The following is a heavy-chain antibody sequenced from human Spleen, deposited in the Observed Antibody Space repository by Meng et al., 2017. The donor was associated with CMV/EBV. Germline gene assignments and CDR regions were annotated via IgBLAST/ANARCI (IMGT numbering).Heavy chain of an antibody. V-gene: IGHV3-7*01. Sequence: GGSLRLSCAASGFTFSNYWMAWVRQAPGKGLTWVAHIKQDGIEKYYVDSVRGRFTISRDNAKNALYLQMNSLRVEDTAMYFCARGVVPAVGDWFDPWGQGTLVTVSS. D-gene: IGHD2-2*01. CDR2: IKQDGIEK. CDR3: ARGVVPAVGDWFDP. CDR1: GFTFSNYW. J-gene: IGHJ5*02.